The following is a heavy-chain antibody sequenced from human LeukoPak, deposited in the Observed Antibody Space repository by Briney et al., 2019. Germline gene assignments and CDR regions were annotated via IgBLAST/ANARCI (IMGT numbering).Heavy chain of an antibody. CDR3: ARDSGSYDFDY. J-gene: IGHJ4*02. V-gene: IGHV3-72*01. D-gene: IGHD1-26*01. CDR1: GFTFSDHY. Sequence: GGPLRLSCAASGFTFSDHYMDWVRQAPGKGLEWVGRTRNKANSYTTEYAASVKGRFTISRDDSKNSLYLQMNSLKTEDTAVYYCARDSGSYDFDYWGQGTLVTVSS. CDR2: TRNKANSYTT.